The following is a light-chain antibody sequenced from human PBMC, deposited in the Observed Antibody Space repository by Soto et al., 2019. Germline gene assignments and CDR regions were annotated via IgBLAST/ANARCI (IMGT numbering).Light chain of an antibody. V-gene: IGKV1-5*03. CDR3: QQYNSYSWT. Sequence: DIQMTQSPSTLAVSVGDRVTITCGASQTISTWLAWYQRTQGKAPKILIYQASSLESGVPSRFRGSGSGTESTLALSSLQPDDFEIYYCQQYNSYSWTFGQGTKVDIK. CDR2: QAS. J-gene: IGKJ1*01. CDR1: QTISTW.